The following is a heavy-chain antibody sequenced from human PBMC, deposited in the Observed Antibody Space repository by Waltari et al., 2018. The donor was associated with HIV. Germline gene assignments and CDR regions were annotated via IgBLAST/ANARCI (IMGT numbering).Heavy chain of an antibody. D-gene: IGHD3-9*01. V-gene: IGHV4-39*01. Sequence: LQLKESGPGLVKPSDTLSLTCAVCGAQMRSKNYHWAWIRQSPGERLEWISTIYYTGDTYFVPSLKNRTSISVDSSKNLLSLSLASVTAADTAIYYCARQHAYTSDWFSQASFFNYWGPGTLVTVSS. CDR1: GAQMRSKNYH. CDR3: ARQHAYTSDWFSQASFFNY. J-gene: IGHJ1*01. CDR2: IYYTGDT.